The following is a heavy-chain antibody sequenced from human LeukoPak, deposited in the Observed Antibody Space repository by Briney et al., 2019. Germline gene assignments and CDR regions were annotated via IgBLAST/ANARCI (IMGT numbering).Heavy chain of an antibody. CDR1: GGSISSYY. CDR3: ARLAVAGPFYYYYGMDV. J-gene: IGHJ6*02. CDR2: IYYSGST. Sequence: PSETLSLTCTVSGGSISSYYWSWIRQPPGKGLEWIGYIYYSGSTNYNPSLKSRVTISVDTSKNQFSLKLSSVTAADTAVYYCARLAVAGPFYYYYGMDVWGLGTTVTVSS. D-gene: IGHD6-13*01. V-gene: IGHV4-59*08.